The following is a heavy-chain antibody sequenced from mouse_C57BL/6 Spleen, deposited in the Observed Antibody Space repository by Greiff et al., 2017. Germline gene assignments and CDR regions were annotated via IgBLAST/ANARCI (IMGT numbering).Heavy chain of an antibody. CDR1: GYTFTDYY. V-gene: IGHV1-26*01. Sequence: EVQLQQSGPELVKPGASVKISCKASGYTFTDYYMNWVKQSHGKSLEWIGDINPNNGGTSYNQKFKGKATLTVDKSSSTAYMELRSLTSEDSAVYYCAIELLRSWGQGTLVTVSA. D-gene: IGHD1-1*01. J-gene: IGHJ3*01. CDR2: INPNNGGT. CDR3: AIELLRS.